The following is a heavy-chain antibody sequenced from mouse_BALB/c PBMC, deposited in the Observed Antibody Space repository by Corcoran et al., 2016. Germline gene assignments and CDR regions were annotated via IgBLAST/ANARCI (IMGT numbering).Heavy chain of an antibody. Sequence: EVQLQQSGPELVQPGASVKMSCKAPGYTFTSYVMHWVKQKPGQGLEWIGYINPYNDGTKYNEKFKGKATLTSDKSSSTAYMELSSLTSEDSAVYYGARRDYGNYPWFAYWGQGTLVTVSA. CDR3: ARRDYGNYPWFAY. D-gene: IGHD2-1*01. CDR1: GYTFTSYV. J-gene: IGHJ3*01. CDR2: INPYNDGT. V-gene: IGHV1S136*01.